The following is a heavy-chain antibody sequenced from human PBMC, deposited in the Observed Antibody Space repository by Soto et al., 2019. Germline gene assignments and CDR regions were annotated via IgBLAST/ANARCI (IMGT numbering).Heavy chain of an antibody. CDR1: GFTFSSYA. J-gene: IGHJ4*02. V-gene: IGHV3-23*01. Sequence: GGSLRLSCAASGFTFSSYAMSWVRQAPGKGLAWVSAISGSGGSTYYADSVKGRFTISRDNSKNTLHLQMNSLRAEDTAVYYCAKDQESCSGGSCYWDYWGQGTLVTVSS. CDR2: ISGSGGST. CDR3: AKDQESCSGGSCYWDY. D-gene: IGHD2-15*01.